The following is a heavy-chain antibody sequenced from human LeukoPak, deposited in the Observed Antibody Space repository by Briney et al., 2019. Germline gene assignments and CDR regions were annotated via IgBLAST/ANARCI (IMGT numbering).Heavy chain of an antibody. CDR2: ISAHNGKT. Sequence: GASVKVSCKASGYTFTSYGIIWVRQAPGQGLQWMGWISAHNGKTNYAQNLQGRVTMTTDTSTNTVYLELRSLTSDDTAVYYCARAGTTLLLGYWGQGTLVTVSS. J-gene: IGHJ4*02. V-gene: IGHV1-18*01. CDR3: ARAGTTLLLGY. D-gene: IGHD4-11*01. CDR1: GYTFTSYG.